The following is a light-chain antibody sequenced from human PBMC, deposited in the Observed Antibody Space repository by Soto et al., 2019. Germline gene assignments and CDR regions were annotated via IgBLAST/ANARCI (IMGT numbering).Light chain of an antibody. CDR3: QQYGSTPRT. Sequence: EIVLTQSPATLSLSPGARATLSCGASQSVTGNYLAWFQQRPGQAPRLLIYGASTRASGIPDRFSGSGSGTDFTLISSRLEPEDCAVYYCQQYGSTPRTFGGGTNVEIK. J-gene: IGKJ4*01. CDR1: QSVTGNY. CDR2: GAS. V-gene: IGKV3-20*01.